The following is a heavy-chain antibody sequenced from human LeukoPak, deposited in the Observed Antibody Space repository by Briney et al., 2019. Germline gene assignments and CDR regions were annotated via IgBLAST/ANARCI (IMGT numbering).Heavy chain of an antibody. CDR1: GFTFDDYG. D-gene: IGHD1-26*01. J-gene: IGHJ4*02. CDR3: AKGTIVGATRAIFDY. Sequence: GGSLRLSCAASGFTFDDYGMSWVRQPPGKGLEWVSGINWNGGSTAYADSVKGRFTISRDNAKNSLYLQMNCLRAEDTAVYYCAKGTIVGATRAIFDYWGQGTLVTVSS. CDR2: INWNGGST. V-gene: IGHV3-20*04.